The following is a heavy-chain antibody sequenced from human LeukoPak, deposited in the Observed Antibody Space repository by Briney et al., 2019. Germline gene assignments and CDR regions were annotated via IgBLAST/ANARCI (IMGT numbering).Heavy chain of an antibody. Sequence: GGSLRLSCAASGFTFSSYWMSWVRQAPGKGLEWVSGISSSGGSTYYADSVKGRFTISRDNSKNTLYLQMNSLRAEDTAVYYCAKVWGSGSYYAFDYWGQGTLVTVSS. CDR2: ISSSGGST. V-gene: IGHV3-23*01. J-gene: IGHJ4*02. CDR3: AKVWGSGSYYAFDY. CDR1: GFTFSSYW. D-gene: IGHD1-26*01.